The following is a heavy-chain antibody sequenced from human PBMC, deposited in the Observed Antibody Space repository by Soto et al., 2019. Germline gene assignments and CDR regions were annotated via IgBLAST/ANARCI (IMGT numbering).Heavy chain of an antibody. V-gene: IGHV1-46*01. J-gene: IGHJ4*02. CDR3: AIEYCSGGTCKGVAF. D-gene: IGHD2-15*01. CDR1: GDTYTSYY. Sequence: SVKASSEAPGDTYTSYYVQSARQATGQGLEWMGIINPGGGTSYAQKFQGRVTMTRDTSTSTVYMKLSSPRSEHTAVYNCAIEYCSGGTCKGVAFWGQGTWVTAS. CDR2: INPGGGT.